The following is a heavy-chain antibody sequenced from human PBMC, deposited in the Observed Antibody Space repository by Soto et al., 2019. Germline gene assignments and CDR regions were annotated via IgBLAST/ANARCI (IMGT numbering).Heavy chain of an antibody. CDR3: VRGKFGLRLGDDRGYYFDN. Sequence: EVQLVESGGGLVKPGASLRLSCAASGFTFGSFNMNWVRQAPGQGLEWVSSISSSSNYIYYSDSVKGRFTISRDSAKNSLYLQMNSLRAEDTAVYFCVRGKFGLRLGDDRGYYFDNWGQGTLVTVSS. D-gene: IGHD3-16*01. V-gene: IGHV3-21*01. CDR2: ISSSSNYI. J-gene: IGHJ4*02. CDR1: GFTFGSFN.